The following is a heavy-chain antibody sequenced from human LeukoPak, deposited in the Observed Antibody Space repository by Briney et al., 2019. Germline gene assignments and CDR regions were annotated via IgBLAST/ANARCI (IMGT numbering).Heavy chain of an antibody. CDR1: GGSISSGDFY. CDR3: AREVNWNSATLFDC. Sequence: TLSLTCTVSGGSISSGDFYWTWIRQNPGKGPEWIGYTHYSGSTYYNPSLKSRVTISVDTSKNQFSLKLSSVAAADTAVYYCAREVNWNSATLFDCWGQGTLVTASS. CDR2: THYSGST. D-gene: IGHD1-7*01. V-gene: IGHV4-31*03. J-gene: IGHJ4*02.